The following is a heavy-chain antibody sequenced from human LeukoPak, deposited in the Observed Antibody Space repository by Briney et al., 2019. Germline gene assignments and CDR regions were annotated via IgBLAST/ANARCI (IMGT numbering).Heavy chain of an antibody. CDR1: GFSFDDYG. CDR3: ARAAYNWNYFWFDP. V-gene: IGHV3-20*04. J-gene: IGHJ5*02. D-gene: IGHD1-7*01. CDR2: INWDGVST. Sequence: GGSLRLSCAASGFSFDDYGVTWVRQAPGKGLEWVSGINWDGVSTGYADSVKGRFTISRDNAKNSLYLQMNSLRAEDTAFYYCARAAYNWNYFWFDPWGQGTLVTVSS.